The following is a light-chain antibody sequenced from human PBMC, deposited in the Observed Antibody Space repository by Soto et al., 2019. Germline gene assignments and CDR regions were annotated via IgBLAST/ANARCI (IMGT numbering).Light chain of an antibody. Sequence: EIVMTQSPVSLSLSPGESATLSCRASQSVDTYLAWYQQKPGQAPRLLIYDAFNGATGIPARFSGSGSGTDFTLTISSLEPEDFAVYYCQQRSIWPPTFGQGTKVEIK. J-gene: IGKJ1*01. CDR2: DAF. CDR3: QQRSIWPPT. CDR1: QSVDTY. V-gene: IGKV3-11*01.